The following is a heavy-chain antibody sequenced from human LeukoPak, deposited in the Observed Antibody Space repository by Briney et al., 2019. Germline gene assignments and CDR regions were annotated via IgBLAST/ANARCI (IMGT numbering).Heavy chain of an antibody. Sequence: SQTLSLTCTVSGGSISSGDYYWSWLRQPPGTGLEWIGYIYYSGSTYYNPSLKSRVTISVDTSKNQFSPKLSSVTAADTAVYYCARVITSADAFDIWGQGTMVTVSS. CDR2: IYYSGST. J-gene: IGHJ3*02. V-gene: IGHV4-30-4*01. CDR1: GGSISSGDYY. D-gene: IGHD3-16*01. CDR3: ARVITSADAFDI.